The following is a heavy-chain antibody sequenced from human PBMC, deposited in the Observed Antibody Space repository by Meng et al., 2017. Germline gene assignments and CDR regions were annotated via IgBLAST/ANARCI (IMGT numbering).Heavy chain of an antibody. V-gene: IGHV1-2*02. D-gene: IGHD2-15*01. Sequence: QVQLPQPRAEVRQPGSSVKVSCQTSGGSFNNYAVSWVRQAPGQGLEWMGWINPNSGGTNYAQKFQGRVTMTRDTSISTAYMELSRLRSDDTAVYYCARADENCSGGSCYSGVWGYWGQGTLVTVSS. CDR2: INPNSGGT. J-gene: IGHJ4*02. CDR1: GGSFNNYA. CDR3: ARADENCSGGSCYSGVWGY.